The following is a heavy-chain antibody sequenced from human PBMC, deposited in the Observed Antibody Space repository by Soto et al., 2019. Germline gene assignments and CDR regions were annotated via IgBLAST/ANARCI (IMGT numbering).Heavy chain of an antibody. J-gene: IGHJ6*02. CDR1: GGTFSSYA. CDR3: ARTSFSIAARHYYYYGMDV. CDR2: IIPIFGTA. D-gene: IGHD6-6*01. Sequence: SVKVSCKASGGTFSSYAISWVRQAPGQGLEWMGGIIPIFGTANYAQKFQDRVTITADESTSTAYMELSSLRSEDTAVYYCARTSFSIAARHYYYYGMDVWGQGTTVTSP. V-gene: IGHV1-69*13.